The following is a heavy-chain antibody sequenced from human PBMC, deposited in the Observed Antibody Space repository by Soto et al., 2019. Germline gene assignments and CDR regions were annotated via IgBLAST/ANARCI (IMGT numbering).Heavy chain of an antibody. V-gene: IGHV1-69*04. CDR1: GGTFSNYA. CDR3: ARESPSPTVTTLYNWFDP. D-gene: IGHD4-17*01. CDR2: IIPILGIA. J-gene: IGHJ5*02. Sequence: QVQLVQSGAEVKKPGSSVKVSCKASGGTFSNYAITWVRQSPGQGLEWMGRIIPILGIANYAQKFQGRVTIPADNSTRTAYMELSSLRSEHTAVYYCARESPSPTVTTLYNWFDPWGQGTLVTVSS.